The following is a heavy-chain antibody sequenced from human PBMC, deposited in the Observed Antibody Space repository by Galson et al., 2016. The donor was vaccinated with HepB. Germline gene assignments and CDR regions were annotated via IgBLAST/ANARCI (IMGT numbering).Heavy chain of an antibody. CDR2: INGGNGNT. CDR1: GYTFSTYA. Sequence: SVKVSCKASGYTFSTYAIHWVRQAPGQSLEWMGWINGGNGNTKFSHKFQGRVSFTSDTSASTAYMELSSLRSEDEAVFYCARGSDVTCRGGDCTLDYWGQGTLVTVSS. CDR3: ARGSDVTCRGGDCTLDY. J-gene: IGHJ4*02. D-gene: IGHD2-21*02. V-gene: IGHV1-3*01.